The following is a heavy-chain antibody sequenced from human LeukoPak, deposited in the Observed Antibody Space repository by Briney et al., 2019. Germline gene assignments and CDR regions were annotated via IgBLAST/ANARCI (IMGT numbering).Heavy chain of an antibody. Sequence: PGGSLRLSCAASGFTFSAYTMNWVRQAPGKGLEWVSSISSSSSYIYYADSVKGRFTISRDNAKNSLYLQMNSLRAEDTAVYYCANTQQQLADGPDYWGQGTLVTISS. D-gene: IGHD6-13*01. V-gene: IGHV3-21*01. CDR2: ISSSSSYI. CDR3: ANTQQQLADGPDY. CDR1: GFTFSAYT. J-gene: IGHJ4*02.